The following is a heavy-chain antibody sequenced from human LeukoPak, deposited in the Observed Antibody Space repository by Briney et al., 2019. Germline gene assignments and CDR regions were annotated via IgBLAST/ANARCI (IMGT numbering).Heavy chain of an antibody. CDR3: ARTGVVRETHGAFDI. D-gene: IGHD3-10*01. J-gene: IGHJ3*02. V-gene: IGHV4-30-2*01. CDR1: GGSISSGGYY. Sequence: SETLSLTCTVSGGSISSGGYYWSWIRQPPGKGLEWIGYIYHSGSTYYNPSLKSRVTISVDRSKNQFSLKLSSVTAADTAVYYCARTGVVRETHGAFDIWGQGTMVTVSS. CDR2: IYHSGST.